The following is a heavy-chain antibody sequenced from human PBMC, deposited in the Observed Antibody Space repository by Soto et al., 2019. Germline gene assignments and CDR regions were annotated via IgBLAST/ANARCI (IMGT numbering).Heavy chain of an antibody. CDR3: AVIGVVAATHWFDP. CDR2: ISSSSTYI. Sequence: EVQLVESGGGLVKPGGSLRLSCAASGFTFSSYSMNWVRQAPGKGLEWVSSISSSSTYIYYAASVKGRFTISRDNAKNSLYLQMNSLRAEDTALYYCAVIGVVAATHWFDPWGQGTLVTVSS. V-gene: IGHV3-21*01. J-gene: IGHJ5*02. D-gene: IGHD2-15*01. CDR1: GFTFSSYS.